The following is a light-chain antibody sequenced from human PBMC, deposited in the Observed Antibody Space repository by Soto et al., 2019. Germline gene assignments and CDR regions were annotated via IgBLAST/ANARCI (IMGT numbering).Light chain of an antibody. J-gene: IGKJ4*01. V-gene: IGKV3-20*01. CDR1: QSFSSSN. CDR3: QRYGGSTPVT. Sequence: EVVLTPSAGTLSLSPEERATLSCRASQSFSSSNLAWYQHKPGQPPKLIVYSASRRATGIPDRFSGSGSGTDFTLTISRLEPEDFALYSCQRYGGSTPVTFGGGTKVDIK. CDR2: SAS.